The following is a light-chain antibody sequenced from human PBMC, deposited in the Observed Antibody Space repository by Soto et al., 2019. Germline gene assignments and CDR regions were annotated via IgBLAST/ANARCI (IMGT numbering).Light chain of an antibody. CDR2: EGS. J-gene: IGLJ3*02. Sequence: QSALTQPASVSGSPGQSITISCTGTSSDVGSYNLVSWYQQHPGKAPKLMIYEGSKRPSGVSNRFSDSKSGNTASLTISGLQAEDEADYYCCSYAGSSTPWVFGGGTKVTVL. CDR1: SSDVGSYNL. V-gene: IGLV2-23*01. CDR3: CSYAGSSTPWV.